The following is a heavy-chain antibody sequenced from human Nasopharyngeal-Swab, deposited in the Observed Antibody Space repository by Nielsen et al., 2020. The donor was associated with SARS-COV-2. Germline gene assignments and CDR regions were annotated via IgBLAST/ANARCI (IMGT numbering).Heavy chain of an antibody. CDR3: AKGDTNGANDAFDI. Sequence: GGSLRLSCAASGFTFSDRYMIWIRQAPGKGLEWISYISSSSTSINYADSVKGRFTISRDNAKNSLYLQMNSLRAEDTAVYYCAKGDTNGANDAFDIWGQGTMVTVSS. CDR2: ISSSSTSI. V-gene: IGHV3-11*01. D-gene: IGHD2-8*01. J-gene: IGHJ3*02. CDR1: GFTFSDRY.